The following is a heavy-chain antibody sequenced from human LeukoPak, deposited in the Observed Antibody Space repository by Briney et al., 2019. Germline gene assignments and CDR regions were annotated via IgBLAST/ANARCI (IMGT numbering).Heavy chain of an antibody. CDR2: ISGSGGST. CDR1: GFTFSSYG. D-gene: IGHD5-18*01. Sequence: PGGSLRLSCAASGFTFSSYGMSWVRQAPGKGLEWVSAISGSGGSTYYADSVKGRFTISRDNSKNTLYLQMNSLRAEDTAVYYCAKDGYRGYSYGYDYWGQGTLVTVSS. V-gene: IGHV3-23*01. J-gene: IGHJ4*02. CDR3: AKDGYRGYSYGYDY.